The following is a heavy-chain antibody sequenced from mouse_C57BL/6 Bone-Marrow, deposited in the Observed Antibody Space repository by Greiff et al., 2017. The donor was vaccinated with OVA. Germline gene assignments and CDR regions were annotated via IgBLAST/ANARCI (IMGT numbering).Heavy chain of an antibody. CDR1: GYTFTSYG. J-gene: IGHJ2*01. Sequence: QVELQQSGAELARPGASVKLSCKASGYTFTSYGISWVKQRTGQGLEWIGEIYPRSGNTYYNEKFKGKATLTADKSSSTAYMELRSLTSEDSAVYFCATARVTTSFDYWGQGTTLTVSS. V-gene: IGHV1-81*01. D-gene: IGHD2-2*01. CDR3: ATARVTTSFDY. CDR2: IYPRSGNT.